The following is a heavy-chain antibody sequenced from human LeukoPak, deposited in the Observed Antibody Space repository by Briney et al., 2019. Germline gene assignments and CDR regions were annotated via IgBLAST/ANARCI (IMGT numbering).Heavy chain of an antibody. Sequence: SETLSLTCTVSGGSISSYYWSWIRQPPGKGLEWIGYIYYSGSTNYNPSLKSRVTISVDTSKTQFSLKLSSVTAADTAVYYCAREGGHSSSNRFDPWGQGTLVTVS. CDR2: IYYSGST. CDR3: AREGGHSSSNRFDP. D-gene: IGHD6-6*01. J-gene: IGHJ5*02. CDR1: GGSISSYY. V-gene: IGHV4-59*01.